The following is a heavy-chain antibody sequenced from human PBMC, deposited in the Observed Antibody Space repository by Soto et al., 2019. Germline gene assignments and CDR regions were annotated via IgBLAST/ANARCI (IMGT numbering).Heavy chain of an antibody. CDR2: INPSSGDT. CDR3: ARAVFSGGGWLDP. Sequence: QLVQSGAEVKTPGASVNVSCKASGYSLTKYYVHWVRQAPGQGLEWMAIINPSSGDTTYAQKFQRRVTVTSNTSPGTVYMELRSLTSEATAIYYCARAVFSGGGWLDPCGQGTLVTVSS. V-gene: IGHV1-46*01. D-gene: IGHD2-15*01. J-gene: IGHJ5*02. CDR1: GYSLTKYY.